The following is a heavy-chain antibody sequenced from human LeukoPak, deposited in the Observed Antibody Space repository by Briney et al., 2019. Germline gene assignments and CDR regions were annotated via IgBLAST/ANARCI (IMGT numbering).Heavy chain of an antibody. CDR2: ISSSGSTI. Sequence: GSLRLSCAASGFTFSDYYMSWIRQAPGKGLEWVSYISSSGSTIYYADSVKGRFAISRDNAKNSLYLQMNSLRAEDTAVYYCARDRDGDYVTFDIWGQGTMVTVSS. CDR3: ARDRDGDYVTFDI. J-gene: IGHJ3*02. D-gene: IGHD4-17*01. CDR1: GFTFSDYY. V-gene: IGHV3-11*04.